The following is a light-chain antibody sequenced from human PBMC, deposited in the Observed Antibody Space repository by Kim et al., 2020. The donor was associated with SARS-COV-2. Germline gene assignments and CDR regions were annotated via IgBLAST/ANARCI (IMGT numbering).Light chain of an antibody. CDR1: SSNIGANYD. Sequence: RVTIAGYGSSSNIGANYDVHWYQQLPGTAPKLLIFDNTARPSGVPDRFSGSKSATSASLAITGLQADDEAEYYCQSYDDRLSGWVFGGGTKLTVL. V-gene: IGLV1-40*01. CDR3: QSYDDRLSGWV. J-gene: IGLJ3*02. CDR2: DNT.